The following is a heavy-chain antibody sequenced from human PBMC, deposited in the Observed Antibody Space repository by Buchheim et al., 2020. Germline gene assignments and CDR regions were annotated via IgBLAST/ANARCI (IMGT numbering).Heavy chain of an antibody. CDR1: GFTFRSYA. CDR3: AKDSPPNYDFWSGIKYGMDV. J-gene: IGHJ6*02. V-gene: IGHV3-23*01. Sequence: QLLESGGGLVQPGGSLRLSCAASGFTFRSYAMSWVRQAPGKGLEWVSTISGSDGSTFYADSVKGLFTISRDNSKTTLYLQMNSLRAEDTAVYYCAKDSPPNYDFWSGIKYGMDVWGQGTT. D-gene: IGHD3-3*01. CDR2: ISGSDGST.